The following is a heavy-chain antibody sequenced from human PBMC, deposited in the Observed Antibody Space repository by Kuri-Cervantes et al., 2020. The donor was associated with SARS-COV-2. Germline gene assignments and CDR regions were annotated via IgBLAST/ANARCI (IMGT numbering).Heavy chain of an antibody. V-gene: IGHV1-69*06. CDR1: GCTFSSYA. J-gene: IGHJ6*02. D-gene: IGHD2-2*01. CDR3: AINLGCSSTSCSKQLVYKEYYYYGMDV. CDR2: IIPIFGTA. Sequence: SVKVSCKASGCTFSSYAISWVRQAPGQGLEWMGGIIPIFGTANYAQKFQGRVTITADKSTSTAYMELSSLRSEDTAVYYCAINLGCSSTSCSKQLVYKEYYYYGMDVWGQGTTVTVSS.